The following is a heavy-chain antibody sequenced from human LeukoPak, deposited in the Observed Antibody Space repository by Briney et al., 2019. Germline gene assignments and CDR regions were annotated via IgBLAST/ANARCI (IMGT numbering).Heavy chain of an antibody. CDR1: GGSISSSSYY. CDR2: IYYSGST. D-gene: IGHD3-10*01. V-gene: IGHV4-39*07. J-gene: IGHJ4*02. CDR3: AREGHYGSGALDY. Sequence: SETLSLTCSVSGGSISSSSYYWGWIRQPPGKGLEGIGSIYYSGSTYYNPSLKSRVTISVDTSKNQFSLKLSSVTAADTAVYYCAREGHYGSGALDYWGQGTLVTVSS.